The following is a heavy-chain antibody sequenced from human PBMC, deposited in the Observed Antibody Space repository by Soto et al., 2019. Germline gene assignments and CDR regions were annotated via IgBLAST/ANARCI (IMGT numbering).Heavy chain of an antibody. CDR3: ARRLSGWYPRQLDY. Sequence: ASVKVSCKASGYTFTSYAMHWVRQAPGQRLEWMGWINAYNGNTKYAQKLQGRVTMTTDTSTSTAYMELRSLRSDDTAVYYCARRLSGWYPRQLDYWGQGTLVTVSS. CDR2: INAYNGNT. J-gene: IGHJ4*02. CDR1: GYTFTSYA. D-gene: IGHD6-19*01. V-gene: IGHV1-3*01.